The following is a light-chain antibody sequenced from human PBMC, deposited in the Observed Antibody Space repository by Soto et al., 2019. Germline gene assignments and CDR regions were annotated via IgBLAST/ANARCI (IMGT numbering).Light chain of an antibody. CDR3: SSNTNTFSWV. J-gene: IGLJ3*02. Sequence: QSVLTQPASVSGSPGQSITISCTGTSSDVGGYDHVSWYQQHPGKAPRLMIYEVTNRPSGVSSRFSGSKSGNTASLTISGLQAEDEADYYCSSNTNTFSWVFGGGTQLTVL. CDR1: SSDVGGYDH. CDR2: EVT. V-gene: IGLV2-14*01.